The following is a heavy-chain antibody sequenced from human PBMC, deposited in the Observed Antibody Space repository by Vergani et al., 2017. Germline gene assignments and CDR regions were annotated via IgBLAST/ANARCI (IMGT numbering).Heavy chain of an antibody. Sequence: EVQLLESGGGLVQPGGSLRLSCAASGFTFSSYAMSWVRQAPGKGLEWVSAISGSGGSTYYADSVKGRFTISRDNSKNTLYLQMNSLRAEDTAVYYCAKDDFQAEQQLFPGWFDPWGQGTLVTVSS. D-gene: IGHD6-13*01. V-gene: IGHV3-23*01. CDR3: AKDDFQAEQQLFPGWFDP. CDR1: GFTFSSYA. CDR2: ISGSGGST. J-gene: IGHJ5*02.